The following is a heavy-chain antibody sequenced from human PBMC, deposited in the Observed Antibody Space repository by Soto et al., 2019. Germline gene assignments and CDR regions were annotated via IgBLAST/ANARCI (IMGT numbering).Heavy chain of an antibody. J-gene: IGHJ4*02. CDR2: ISYGGGTT. CDR1: EFTFSNYA. CDR3: AKNPGYYYDSTGYHFDY. D-gene: IGHD3-22*01. V-gene: IGHV3-23*01. Sequence: GGSLRLSCAASEFTFSNYAMSWVRQAPGKGLEWVSAISYGGGTTYYADSVKGRFTISRDNSKNTLYLQMNSLRAEDTAVYYCAKNPGYYYDSTGYHFDYWGQGTLVTVPQ.